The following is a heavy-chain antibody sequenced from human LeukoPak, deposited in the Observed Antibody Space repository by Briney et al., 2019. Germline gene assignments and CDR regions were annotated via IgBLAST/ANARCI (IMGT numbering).Heavy chain of an antibody. Sequence: GGSLRLSCADSGFTFSSYAMSWVRQAPGKGLEWVSAISGSGISTYYADSVKGRFTISRDSSKTTLYLQMNSLRAEDTAVYYCARFGRGMSWGQGTLVTVSS. CDR2: ISGSGIST. CDR1: GFTFSSYA. J-gene: IGHJ5*02. V-gene: IGHV3-23*01. D-gene: IGHD3-16*01. CDR3: ARFGRGMS.